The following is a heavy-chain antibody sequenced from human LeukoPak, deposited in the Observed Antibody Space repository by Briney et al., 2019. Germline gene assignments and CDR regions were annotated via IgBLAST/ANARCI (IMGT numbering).Heavy chain of an antibody. D-gene: IGHD3-9*01. Sequence: SETLSLTCTVSGGSISSGGYYWSWVRQHPGKGLEWIGYIYYSGSTYYNPSLKSRVTISVDTSKNQFSLKLSSVTAADTAVYYCATSYDILTGPPNGFDPWGQGILVTVSS. J-gene: IGHJ5*02. CDR1: GGSISSGGYY. CDR3: ATSYDILTGPPNGFDP. CDR2: IYYSGST. V-gene: IGHV4-31*03.